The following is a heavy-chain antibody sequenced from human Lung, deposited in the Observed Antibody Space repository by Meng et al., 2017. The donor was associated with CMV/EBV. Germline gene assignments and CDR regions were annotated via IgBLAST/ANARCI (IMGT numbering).Heavy chain of an antibody. V-gene: IGHV1-58*01. J-gene: IGHJ6*02. CDR3: AAEALKEQWLVYYYGMDV. CDR2: IVVGSGDT. CDR1: GFTFTSSA. D-gene: IGHD6-19*01. Sequence: SVKVSCKASGFTFTSSAVQWVRQARGQRLEWIGWIVVGSGDTNYAQKFQERVTITRDMSTSTAYMELSSLRSEDTAVYYCAAEALKEQWLVYYYGMDVWGQGTTVXVS.